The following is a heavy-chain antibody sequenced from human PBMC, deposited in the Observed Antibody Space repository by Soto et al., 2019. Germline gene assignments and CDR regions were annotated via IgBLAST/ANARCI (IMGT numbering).Heavy chain of an antibody. CDR1: GGSFSNNY. V-gene: IGHV4-34*01. D-gene: IGHD3-10*01. CDR2: ISPSGTT. CDR3: ATSLWFGTQPEI. Sequence: SETLSLTCALYGGSFSNNYWTWFRQPPGKGLEWIGEISPSGTTKYIPSLKSRGTISVDTSRKQFFLKVTSVSAADTAVYYCATSLWFGTQPEIWGPGTLVTVSS. J-gene: IGHJ4*02.